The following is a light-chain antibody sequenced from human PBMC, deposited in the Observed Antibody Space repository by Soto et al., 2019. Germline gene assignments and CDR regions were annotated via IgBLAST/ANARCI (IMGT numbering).Light chain of an antibody. CDR3: MKAKQFRT. V-gene: IGKV2-24*01. Sequence: DIVLTQTPLSSPVTLGQPASISCRSSQSLVHSDGNTYLNWLQQRPGQPPRLLIYQISNRFSGXPXXFSGSGAGTELTLKISRVEAEDVGIYYCMKAKQFRTFGQGTRVEIK. J-gene: IGKJ1*01. CDR1: QSLVHSDGNTY. CDR2: QIS.